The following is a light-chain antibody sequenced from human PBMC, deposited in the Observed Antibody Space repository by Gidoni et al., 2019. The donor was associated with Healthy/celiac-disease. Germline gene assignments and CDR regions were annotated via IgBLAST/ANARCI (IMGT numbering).Light chain of an antibody. V-gene: IGLV3-21*03. J-gene: IGLJ3*02. CDR1: NIGSKS. Sequence: SYVLTQPPSGSVAPGKTARITCGGNNIGSKSVHWYQQKPGQAPVLVVYYDSDRPSGIPERFSGSNSGNTATLTISRVEAGDEADYYCQVWDSSSDSWVFGGGTKLTVL. CDR3: QVWDSSSDSWV. CDR2: YDS.